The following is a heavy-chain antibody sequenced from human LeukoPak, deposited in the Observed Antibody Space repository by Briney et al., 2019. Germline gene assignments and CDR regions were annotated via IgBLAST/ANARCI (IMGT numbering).Heavy chain of an antibody. CDR1: GFTFSSYW. CDR2: IKQDGSEK. J-gene: IGHJ6*03. V-gene: IGHV3-7*01. D-gene: IGHD6-13*01. Sequence: GGSLRLSCAASGFTFSSYWMSWVRQAPGKGLEWVANIKQDGSEKYYVDSVKGRFTISRDNAKNSLYLQMNSLRAEDTAVYYCARDSGSGSWPRYYYYMDVWGKGTTVTVSS. CDR3: ARDSGSGSWPRYYYYMDV.